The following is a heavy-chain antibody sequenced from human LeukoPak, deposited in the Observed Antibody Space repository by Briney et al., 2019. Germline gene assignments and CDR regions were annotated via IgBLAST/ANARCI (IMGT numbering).Heavy chain of an antibody. J-gene: IGHJ4*02. CDR3: AKPDRKYCSSTSCRGWYFDY. V-gene: IGHV3-30*02. CDR2: IRYDGSNK. CDR1: GFTFSSYG. Sequence: GGSLRLSCAASGFTFSSYGMHWVRQAPGKGLEWVAFIRYDGSNKYYADSVKGRFTISRGNSKNTLYLQMNSLRAEDTAVYYCAKPDRKYCSSTSCRGWYFDYWGQGTLVTVSS. D-gene: IGHD2-2*01.